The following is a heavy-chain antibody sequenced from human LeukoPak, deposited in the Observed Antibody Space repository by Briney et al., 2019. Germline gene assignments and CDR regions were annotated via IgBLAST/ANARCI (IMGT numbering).Heavy chain of an antibody. J-gene: IGHJ4*02. Sequence: GGSLRLSCAASGFTFDDYGTNWGCQAPEKGLEWVSGINWNGGSTGYADSVKGRFTISRDNAKNSLYLQMNSLRVEDTALYFCARGSPFDYCGQGTLVTVSS. CDR1: GFTFDDYG. V-gene: IGHV3-20*04. CDR3: ARGSPFDY. CDR2: INWNGGST.